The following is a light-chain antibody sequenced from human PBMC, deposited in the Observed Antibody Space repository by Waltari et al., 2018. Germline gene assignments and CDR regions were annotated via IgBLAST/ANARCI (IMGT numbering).Light chain of an antibody. CDR3: GTWDSSLSGAV. CDR1: SSNIGNNY. V-gene: IGLV1-51*02. CDR2: ENS. Sequence: QSVLTQPPSVSAAPGQRVTISCSGGSSNIGNNYVSWYRQFPGTAPKLLIYENSEPPSGIPGRVSGSKSGTSATLDITGLQAGDEADYYCGTWDSSLSGAVFGGGTHLTVL. J-gene: IGLJ7*01.